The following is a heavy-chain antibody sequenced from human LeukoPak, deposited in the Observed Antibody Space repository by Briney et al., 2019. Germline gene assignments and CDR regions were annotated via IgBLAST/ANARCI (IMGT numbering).Heavy chain of an antibody. Sequence: ASVKVSCKASGYTFTGKYMHWVRQAPGQGLEWMGWINPNSGGTHYAQKFQGRVTMTRVTSISTAYMELSRLRSDDTAVYYCARGYYYDSSGYFDLDYWGQGTLVTVSS. J-gene: IGHJ4*02. CDR3: ARGYYYDSSGYFDLDY. D-gene: IGHD3-22*01. CDR2: INPNSGGT. CDR1: GYTFTGKY. V-gene: IGHV1-2*02.